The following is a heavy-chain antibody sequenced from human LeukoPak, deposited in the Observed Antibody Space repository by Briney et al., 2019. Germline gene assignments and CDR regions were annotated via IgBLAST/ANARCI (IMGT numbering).Heavy chain of an antibody. CDR2: ISSSTSYI. V-gene: IGHV3-21*01. CDR1: GFTFSSYT. D-gene: IGHD3-16*01. Sequence: GGSLRLSCAASGFTFSSYTMNWVRQAPGKGLEWVSSISSSTSYIYYADSVKGRFTISRDSTKNSLYLQMNSLRAEDTAVYYYARSPPDVLGRPSWFDPWGQGTLVTVSS. J-gene: IGHJ5*02. CDR3: ARSPPDVLGRPSWFDP.